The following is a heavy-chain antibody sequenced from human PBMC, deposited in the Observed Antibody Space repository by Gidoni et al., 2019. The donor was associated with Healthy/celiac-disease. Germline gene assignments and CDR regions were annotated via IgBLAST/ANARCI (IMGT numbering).Heavy chain of an antibody. D-gene: IGHD2-15*01. V-gene: IGHV1-69*01. J-gene: IGHJ4*02. CDR1: GGTFSSYA. CDR2: IIPIFGTA. Sequence: QVQLVQSGAEVKKPGSSVKVSCKASGGTFSSYAISWVRQAPGQGLEWMGGIIPIFGTANYAQKFQGRVTITADESTSTAYMELSSLRSEDTAVYYCARDLAERGSRLRGGFDYWGQGTLVTVSS. CDR3: ARDLAERGSRLRGGFDY.